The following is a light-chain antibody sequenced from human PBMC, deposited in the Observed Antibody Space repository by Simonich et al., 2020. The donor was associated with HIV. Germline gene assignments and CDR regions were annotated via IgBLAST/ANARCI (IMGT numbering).Light chain of an antibody. CDR3: GTWDSSRSAGV. J-gene: IGLJ7*01. V-gene: IGLV1-51*01. CDR1: SSNIGAGY. Sequence: QSVLTQPPSVSGAPGQRVTISCTGSSSNIGAGYEVHWYQQLPGTAPKLLIYDNNKRPSGIPDRFSGSKAGTSATLGITGLQTGDEADYYCGTWDSSRSAGVFGGGTQLTVL. CDR2: DNN.